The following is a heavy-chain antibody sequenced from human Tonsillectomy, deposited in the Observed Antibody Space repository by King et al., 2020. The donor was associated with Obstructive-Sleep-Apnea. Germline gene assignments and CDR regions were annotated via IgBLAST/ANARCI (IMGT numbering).Heavy chain of an antibody. CDR2: ISWNSGSI. CDR3: AKGYTVTTYSPMDV. J-gene: IGHJ6*02. CDR1: GFTFDDYA. V-gene: IGHV3-9*01. D-gene: IGHD4-17*01. Sequence: VQLVESGGGLVQPGRSLRLSCAASGFTFDDYAMHWVRQAPGKGLEWVSGISWNSGSIGYADSVKGRFTISRDNAKNSLYLQMNSLRAEDTALYYCAKGYTVTTYSPMDVWGQGTTVTVSS.